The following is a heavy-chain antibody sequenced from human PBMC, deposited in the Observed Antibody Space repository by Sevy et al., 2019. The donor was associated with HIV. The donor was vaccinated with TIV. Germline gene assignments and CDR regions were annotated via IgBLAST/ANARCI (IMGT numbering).Heavy chain of an antibody. D-gene: IGHD4-17*01. CDR1: GGSISSYY. Sequence: SETLSLTCTVSGGSISSYYWSWIRQPPGKGLEWIGYIYYSGSTNYNPSLKSRVTISVDTSKNQFSLKRSSVTAADTAVYYCARRYYGDYFGYYYYDMDVWGKGTTVTVSS. J-gene: IGHJ6*03. V-gene: IGHV4-59*01. CDR3: ARRYYGDYFGYYYYDMDV. CDR2: IYYSGST.